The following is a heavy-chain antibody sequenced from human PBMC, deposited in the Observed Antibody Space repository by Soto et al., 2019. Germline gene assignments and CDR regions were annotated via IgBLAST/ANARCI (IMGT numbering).Heavy chain of an antibody. CDR2: ISGSGGST. CDR3: AKEGMITFGGVIVIPHLDY. D-gene: IGHD3-16*02. Sequence: GGSLTLSCAASGFTFCRYSLNQVRQAPGKGLEWVSAISGSGGSTYYADSVKGRFTISRDNSKNTLYLQMNSLRAEDTAVYYCAKEGMITFGGVIVIPHLDYWGQGTLVTVSS. V-gene: IGHV3-23*01. J-gene: IGHJ4*02. CDR1: GFTFCRYS.